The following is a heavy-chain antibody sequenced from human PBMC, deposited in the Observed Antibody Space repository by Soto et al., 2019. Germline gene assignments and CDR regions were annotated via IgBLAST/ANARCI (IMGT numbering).Heavy chain of an antibody. J-gene: IGHJ6*02. V-gene: IGHV5-51*01. CDR1: GDSFTSYW. Sequence: GEDLKISCKGSGDSFTSYWIGWGRQMPGKGLEWMGIIYPGDSDTRYSPSFQGQVTISADKSISTAYLQWSSLKASDTAMYYCARGGEQLNYYCDGMDVWGQGTTVTVSS. D-gene: IGHD6-13*01. CDR3: ARGGEQLNYYCDGMDV. CDR2: IYPGDSDT.